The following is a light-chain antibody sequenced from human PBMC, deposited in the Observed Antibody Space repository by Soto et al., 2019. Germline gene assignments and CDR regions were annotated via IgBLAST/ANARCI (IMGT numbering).Light chain of an antibody. CDR1: KNDIGVYDF. CDR2: EVV. V-gene: IGLV2-8*01. J-gene: IGLJ1*01. Sequence: QSALTQPPSASGSPGQSVTISCTGTKNDIGVYDFVSWYQHHPGKAPRLIIYEVVQRPSGVPDRFSGSKSGNTASLTISGLQTEDEADYYCSSFTTNSSYVFGTGTKLTVL. CDR3: SSFTTNSSYV.